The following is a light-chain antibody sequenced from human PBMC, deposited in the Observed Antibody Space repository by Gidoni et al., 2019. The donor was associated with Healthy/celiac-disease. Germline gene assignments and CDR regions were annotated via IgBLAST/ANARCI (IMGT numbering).Light chain of an antibody. Sequence: DIEMTQYPDDLAVYLGARATINCKSSQSFLYSSNNKNYLAWYQQKPGQPPKLLIYWASTRESGVPDRFSGSWSGTDFTLTISSLQAEDVAVYYCQQYYSTPLTFGGGTKVEIK. CDR2: WAS. J-gene: IGKJ4*01. CDR3: QQYYSTPLT. V-gene: IGKV4-1*01. CDR1: QSFLYSSNNKNY.